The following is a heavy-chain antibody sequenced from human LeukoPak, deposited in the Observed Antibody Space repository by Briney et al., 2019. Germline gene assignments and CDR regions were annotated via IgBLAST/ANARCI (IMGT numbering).Heavy chain of an antibody. CDR1: GFSFSSHW. V-gene: IGHV3-7*05. Sequence: GGSLRLSCAASGFSFSSHWMSWVRQAPGKGLEWVANIKQDGSEKYYVDSVKGRFTISRDNAKNSLYLQMNSLRAEDTAVCYCARGSGYYYYWGQGTLVTVSS. CDR2: IKQDGSEK. J-gene: IGHJ4*02. CDR3: ARGSGYYYY. D-gene: IGHD3-22*01.